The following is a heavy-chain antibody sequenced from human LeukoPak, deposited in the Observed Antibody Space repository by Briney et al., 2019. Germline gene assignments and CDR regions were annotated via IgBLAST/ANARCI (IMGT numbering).Heavy chain of an antibody. V-gene: IGHV3-48*04. Sequence: GGSLRLSCAVSGFTSSSYSMKWVRQAPGKELEWVSYISSSSSTIYYADSVKGRFTISRDNAKNSLYLQMNSLRAEDTAVYYCARDDGIAVAGGADYWGQGTLVTVSS. CDR3: ARDDGIAVAGGADY. CDR1: GFTSSSYS. D-gene: IGHD6-19*01. CDR2: ISSSSSTI. J-gene: IGHJ4*02.